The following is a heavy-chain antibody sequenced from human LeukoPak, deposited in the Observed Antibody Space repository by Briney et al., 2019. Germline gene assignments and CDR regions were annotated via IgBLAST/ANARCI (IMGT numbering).Heavy chain of an antibody. V-gene: IGHV3-23*01. J-gene: IGHJ4*02. CDR3: AKDREMATISDY. D-gene: IGHD5-24*01. Sequence: GGSLRLSCAASGFTFSSYAMSWVRQAPGKGLEWVSAISGSGGRTYYGDSVKGRFTISRDNSKNTLYLQMNSLRAEDTAVYYCAKDREMATISDYWGQGTLVTVSS. CDR2: ISGSGGRT. CDR1: GFTFSSYA.